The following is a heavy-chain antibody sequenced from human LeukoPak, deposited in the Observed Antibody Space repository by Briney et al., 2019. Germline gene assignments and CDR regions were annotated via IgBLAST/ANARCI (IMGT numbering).Heavy chain of an antibody. D-gene: IGHD1-26*01. CDR1: GGSISTSNYY. CDR2: IFYSGST. Sequence: SETLSLTCTVSGGSISTSNYYWGWIRQPPGKGLEWIGNIFYSGSTYYSPSLRSRVTISLDTSRNQFSLNLSSVTAADTAVYYCARGYSGSYGRFDPWGQGTLVTVSS. V-gene: IGHV4-39*07. CDR3: ARGYSGSYGRFDP. J-gene: IGHJ5*02.